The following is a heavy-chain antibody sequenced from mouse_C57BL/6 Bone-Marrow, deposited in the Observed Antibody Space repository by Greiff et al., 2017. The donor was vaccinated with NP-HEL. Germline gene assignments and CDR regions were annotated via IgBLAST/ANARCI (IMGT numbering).Heavy chain of an antibody. D-gene: IGHD2-5*01. Sequence: QVQLQQPGAELVMPGASVKLSCKASGYTFTSYWMHWVKQRPGQGLEWIGEIVPSDSYTNYNQKFKGKFTLTVDKSSSTAYMQISSLTSEDSAVYYSAREAIYYSNPWFAYWGQGTLVTVSA. CDR3: AREAIYYSNPWFAY. J-gene: IGHJ3*01. CDR1: GYTFTSYW. V-gene: IGHV1-69*01. CDR2: IVPSDSYT.